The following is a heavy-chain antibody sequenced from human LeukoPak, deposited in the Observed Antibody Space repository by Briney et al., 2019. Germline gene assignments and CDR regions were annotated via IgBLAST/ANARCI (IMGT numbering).Heavy chain of an antibody. Sequence: GRSLRLSCAASGFTFSSYGMHWVRQAPAKGLEWVAVIWYDGSNKYYADSVKGRFTISRDNSKNTLYLQMNSLRAEDTAVYYCARDWFGECLDYWGQGTLVTVSS. D-gene: IGHD3-10*01. CDR2: IWYDGSNK. J-gene: IGHJ4*02. CDR1: GFTFSSYG. CDR3: ARDWFGECLDY. V-gene: IGHV3-33*01.